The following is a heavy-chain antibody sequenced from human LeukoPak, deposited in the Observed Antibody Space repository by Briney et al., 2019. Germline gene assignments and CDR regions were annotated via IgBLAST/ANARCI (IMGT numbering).Heavy chain of an antibody. CDR3: TRDLPDHSSSSI. Sequence: GGSLRLSCTASGFTFGDHAMSWFRQAPGKGLEWVGFIRSKAYGGTTEYAASVKGRFTISRDDSKSIAYLQMNSLKTEDTAVYYCTRDLPDHSSSSIWGQGTLVTVSS. V-gene: IGHV3-49*03. CDR1: GFTFGDHA. J-gene: IGHJ4*02. CDR2: IRSKAYGGTT. D-gene: IGHD6-6*01.